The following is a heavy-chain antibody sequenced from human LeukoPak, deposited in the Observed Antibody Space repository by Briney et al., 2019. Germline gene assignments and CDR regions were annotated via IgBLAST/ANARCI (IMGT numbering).Heavy chain of an antibody. D-gene: IGHD2-2*02. Sequence: ASVKVSCKASGGTFSSYAISWVRQAPGQGLEWMGGIIPIFGTANYAQKFQGRVTITADKSTSTAYMELSSLRSEDTAVYYCAREVQLLHRFDYWGQGTLVTVSS. V-gene: IGHV1-69*06. J-gene: IGHJ4*02. CDR2: IIPIFGTA. CDR1: GGTFSSYA. CDR3: AREVQLLHRFDY.